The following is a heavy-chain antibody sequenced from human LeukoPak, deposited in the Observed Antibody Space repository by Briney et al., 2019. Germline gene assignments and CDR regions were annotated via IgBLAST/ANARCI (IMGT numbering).Heavy chain of an antibody. CDR1: GGSFSGYY. CDR3: ARGRDRMRRARQACFDY. J-gene: IGHJ4*02. Sequence: SDTLSLTCAVYGGSFSGYYWSWIRQPPGKGLEWIGEINHSGSTNYNPSLKSRVTISVDTSKNQFSLKLSSVPAADTAVYYCARGRDRMRRARQACFDYWGQGTLVTVSS. V-gene: IGHV4-34*01. CDR2: INHSGST. D-gene: IGHD1-14*01.